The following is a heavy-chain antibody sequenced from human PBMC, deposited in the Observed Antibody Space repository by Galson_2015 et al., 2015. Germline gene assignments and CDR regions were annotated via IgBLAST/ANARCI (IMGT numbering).Heavy chain of an antibody. CDR1: GFTVSNNY. D-gene: IGHD3-16*01. CDR3: ARWVGYAYDY. Sequence: SLRLSCAASGFTVSNNYMSWVRQAPGKGLEWVSILYGDGTTYYADSVQGRFTISRDNSKNTLSLQMNSLRPEDTAVYYCARWVGYAYDYWGQGTLVTVSS. J-gene: IGHJ4*02. CDR2: LYGDGTT. V-gene: IGHV3-53*01.